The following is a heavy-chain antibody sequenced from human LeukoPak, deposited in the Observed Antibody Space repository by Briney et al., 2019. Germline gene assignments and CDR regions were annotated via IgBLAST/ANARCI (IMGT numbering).Heavy chain of an antibody. J-gene: IGHJ4*02. CDR2: IYYSGST. Sequence: KTSETLSLTCSVSDDSITMYYWGWIRQPPGKGLEWIGSIYYSGSTYYNPSLKSRVTISVDTSKNQFSLKLSSVTAADTAVYYCLFYCSGGSCYIGVNYWGQGTLVTVSS. V-gene: IGHV4-39*07. CDR1: DDSITMYY. CDR3: LFYCSGGSCYIGVNY. D-gene: IGHD2-15*01.